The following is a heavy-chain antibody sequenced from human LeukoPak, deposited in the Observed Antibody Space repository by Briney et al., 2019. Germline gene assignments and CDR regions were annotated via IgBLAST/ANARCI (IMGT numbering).Heavy chain of an antibody. D-gene: IGHD3-10*01. V-gene: IGHV3-11*01. Sequence: PGGPLRLSCAASGFTFSDYYMSWFRQAPGKGLEWVSSISTSDSTTIHYADSVKGRFSISRDNARNSLYLQMNSLRAEDTAVYYCATSSGSSAWGQGTLVTVSS. J-gene: IGHJ5*02. CDR2: ISTSDSTTI. CDR3: ATSSGSSA. CDR1: GFTFSDYY.